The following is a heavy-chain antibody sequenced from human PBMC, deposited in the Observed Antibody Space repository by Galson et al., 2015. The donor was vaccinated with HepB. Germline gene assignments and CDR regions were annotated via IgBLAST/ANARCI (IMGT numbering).Heavy chain of an antibody. J-gene: IGHJ6*02. CDR1: GYTFTRYG. D-gene: IGHD2-2*01. Sequence: SVKVSCKASGYTFTRYGISWVRQAPGQGLEWMGWISAYNGNTNYAQKLQGRVTMTTDTSTSTAYMELRSLRSDDTAVYYCAREGYCSSTSCHRPRVVFRKEYYYYYGMDVWGQGTTVTVSS. CDR3: AREGYCSSTSCHRPRVVFRKEYYYYYGMDV. CDR2: ISAYNGNT. V-gene: IGHV1-18*04.